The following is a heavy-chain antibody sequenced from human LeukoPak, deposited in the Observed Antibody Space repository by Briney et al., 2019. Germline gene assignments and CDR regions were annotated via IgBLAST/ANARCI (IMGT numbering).Heavy chain of an antibody. CDR1: GFTFSSYA. Sequence: PVGSLRLSCAASGFTFSSYARSWVRQAPGKGLEWFSAISGSGGSTYYADSVKGRFTISRDNSKNTLYLQMNSLRAADTPVYYCAKDQWTWRADDAFDIWGQGTMVTVSS. D-gene: IGHD6-19*01. CDR3: AKDQWTWRADDAFDI. CDR2: ISGSGGST. J-gene: IGHJ3*02. V-gene: IGHV3-23*01.